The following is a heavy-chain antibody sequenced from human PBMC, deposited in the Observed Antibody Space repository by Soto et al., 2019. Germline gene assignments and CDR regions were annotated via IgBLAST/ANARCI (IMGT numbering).Heavy chain of an antibody. CDR3: AKTGRPYYYGSGSHSHFDY. D-gene: IGHD3-10*01. V-gene: IGHV3-30*18. CDR1: GFIFSDYD. CDR2: ISYDGSNK. Sequence: PGGSPRLSCVASGFIFSDYDMHWVRQAPGKGLEWVGLISYDGSNKYYVDSVKGRFTISRDNFKNTLYLQMNRLRAEDTAVYYCAKTGRPYYYGSGSHSHFDYWGQGTLVTVSS. J-gene: IGHJ4*02.